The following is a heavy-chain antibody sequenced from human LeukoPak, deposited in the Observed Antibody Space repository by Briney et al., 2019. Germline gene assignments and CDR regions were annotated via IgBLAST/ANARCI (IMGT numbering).Heavy chain of an antibody. D-gene: IGHD3-22*01. V-gene: IGHV1-46*01. CDR1: GYTFTSYY. J-gene: IGHJ4*02. CDR2: INPSGGST. Sequence: GASVKFSCTASGYTFTSYYMHWVRQAPGQGLEWMGIINPSGGSTSYAQKFQGRVTMTRDTSTSTVYMELSSLRSEDTAVYYCARAYWDYYDSSGPYYFDYWGQGTLVTVSS. CDR3: ARAYWDYYDSSGPYYFDY.